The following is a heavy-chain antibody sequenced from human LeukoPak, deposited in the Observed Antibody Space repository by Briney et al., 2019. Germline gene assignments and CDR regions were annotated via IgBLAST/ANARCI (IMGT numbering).Heavy chain of an antibody. J-gene: IGHJ6*03. D-gene: IGHD3-3*01. CDR2: INHSGST. Sequence: PSETLSLTCAVYGGSFSGYYWSWIRQPPGKGLEWIGEINHSGSTNYNPSLKSRVTISVDTSKNQFSLKLSSVTPADTAVYYCARGGPLLRFLEWLSTSPYYYYMDVWGKGTTVTVSS. CDR3: ARGGPLLRFLEWLSTSPYYYYMDV. V-gene: IGHV4-34*01. CDR1: GGSFSGYY.